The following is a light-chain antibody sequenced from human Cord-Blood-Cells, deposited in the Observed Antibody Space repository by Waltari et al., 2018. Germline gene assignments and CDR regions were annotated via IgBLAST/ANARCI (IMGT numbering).Light chain of an antibody. V-gene: IGLV2-14*01. J-gene: IGLJ3*02. CDR3: SSYTSSSTWV. Sequence: QSALTQPASVSGSPGQSITISSTGTSSDAGGYNHASWYQRHPGKAPQLMIYDVSKRPSGVSNRFSGSKSGNTASLTISGLQAEDEADYYCSSYTSSSTWVFGGGTKLTVL. CDR2: DVS. CDR1: SSDAGGYNH.